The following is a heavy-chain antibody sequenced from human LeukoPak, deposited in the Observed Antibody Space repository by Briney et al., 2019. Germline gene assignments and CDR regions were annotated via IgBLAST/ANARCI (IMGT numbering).Heavy chain of an antibody. CDR1: GFTFSDHA. CDR3: VRQKKSHGNFDY. J-gene: IGHJ4*02. D-gene: IGHD1-26*01. CDR2: VGIAADT. V-gene: IGHV3-13*01. Sequence: GGSLRLSCAASGFTFSDHAMHWVRQAPGKGLEWVSAVGIAADTFYPGSVKGRFTISRENAKNSLYLQMNSRRVEDTAVYYCVRQKKSHGNFDYWGQGTLVTVSS.